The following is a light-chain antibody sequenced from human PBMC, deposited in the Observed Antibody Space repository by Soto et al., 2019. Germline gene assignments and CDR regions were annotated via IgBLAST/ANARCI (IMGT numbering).Light chain of an antibody. CDR1: QSLLHSNGNTY. V-gene: IGKV2-28*01. CDR3: MQVLQNPLT. Sequence: DIVVTQSPHSLPVTPGEPASISCRSSQSLLHSNGNTYLDWYLQKSGQSPQLLIYLGSNRASGVPDRFSGSGSGTDYTLRISRVEAEDVGVYYCMQVLQNPLTFGGGTKVEI. J-gene: IGKJ4*01. CDR2: LGS.